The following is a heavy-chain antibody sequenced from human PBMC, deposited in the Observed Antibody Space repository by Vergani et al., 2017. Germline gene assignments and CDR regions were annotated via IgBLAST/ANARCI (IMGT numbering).Heavy chain of an antibody. D-gene: IGHD5-12*01. CDR3: ATRGGYDYYFDH. CDR2: IISYSGKT. Sequence: QVHLVQSGAEVKKPGASVRVSCKASGYIFSNYAINWVRQAPGQGLEWMGWIISYSGKTNYAQKFQGRVTMTTDTSTSTTYMELRSLRSDDTAVYYCATRGGYDYYFDHGGQGTLVAVSS. CDR1: GYIFSNYA. J-gene: IGHJ4*02. V-gene: IGHV1-18*01.